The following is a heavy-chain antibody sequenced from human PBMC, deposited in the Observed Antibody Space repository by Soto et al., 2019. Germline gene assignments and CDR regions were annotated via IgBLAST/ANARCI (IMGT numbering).Heavy chain of an antibody. J-gene: IGHJ6*02. D-gene: IGHD3-3*01. Sequence: GAAVKVSCKASGGTFISYAISWVRQAPGQGLEWMGGIIPIFGTSNYAQKFQGRFTISRDDSKGITYLQMNSLKTEDTAVYYCSRDGDFYGLDVWGQGTTVTVSS. CDR3: SRDGDFYGLDV. CDR2: IIPIFGTS. CDR1: GGTFISYA. V-gene: IGHV1-69*05.